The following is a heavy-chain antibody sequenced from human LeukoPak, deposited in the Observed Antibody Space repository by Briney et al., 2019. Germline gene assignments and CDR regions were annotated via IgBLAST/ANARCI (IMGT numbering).Heavy chain of an antibody. CDR1: GFTFSSYS. J-gene: IGHJ4*02. CDR3: ARDAAMVRSFDY. V-gene: IGHV3-21*01. CDR2: ISSSSSYI. D-gene: IGHD5-18*01. Sequence: GGSLRLSCAASGFTFSSYSMNWVRQAPGKGPEWVSSISSSSSYIYYADSVKGRFTISRDNAKNSLYLQMNSLRAEDTAVYYCARDAAMVRSFDYWGQGTLVTVSS.